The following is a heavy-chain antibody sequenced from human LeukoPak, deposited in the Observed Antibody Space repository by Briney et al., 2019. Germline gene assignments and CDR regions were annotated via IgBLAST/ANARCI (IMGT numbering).Heavy chain of an antibody. CDR1: GGSISSYY. CDR2: IYYSGNT. CDR3: ATQTQKIRYYDSSGYYRGYYYYYMDV. D-gene: IGHD3-22*01. V-gene: IGHV4-59*08. J-gene: IGHJ6*03. Sequence: SETLSLTCTVSGGSISSYYWSWLRQPPGKGLEWVGYIYYSGNTNYNPSLKSRVTISVDTSKNQFSLKLSSVTAADTAVYYCATQTQKIRYYDSSGYYRGYYYYYMDVWGKGTTVTVSS.